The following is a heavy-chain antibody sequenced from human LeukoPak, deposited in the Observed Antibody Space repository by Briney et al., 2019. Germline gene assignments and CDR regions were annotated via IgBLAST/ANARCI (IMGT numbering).Heavy chain of an antibody. D-gene: IGHD6-19*01. J-gene: IGHJ4*02. Sequence: GSLRLSWSTSGFTFSSYAMRLGRQAPGEGLELGSAISGSGGSTYYADSVKGRFTISRDNSKNTLYLQMNSLRAEDTAVYYCAKDRIAVAGKIIDYWGQGTLVTVSS. V-gene: IGHV3-23*01. CDR1: GFTFSSYA. CDR3: AKDRIAVAGKIIDY. CDR2: ISGSGGST.